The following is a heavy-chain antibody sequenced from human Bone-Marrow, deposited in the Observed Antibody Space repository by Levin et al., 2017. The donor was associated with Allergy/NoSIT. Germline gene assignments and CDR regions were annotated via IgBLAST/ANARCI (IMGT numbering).Heavy chain of an antibody. Sequence: GESLKISCAASGFTFSGSAMHWVRQASGKGLEWVGRIRAKAKNYATAYAASLKGRFTISRDDSKNTAYLQMNSLKTEDTAVYYCARLASSSPGATVAGTVDFDYWGQGTLVTVSS. CDR2: IRAKAKNYAT. CDR1: GFTFSGSA. CDR3: ARLASSSPGATVAGTVDFDY. D-gene: IGHD6-19*01. J-gene: IGHJ4*02. V-gene: IGHV3-73*01.